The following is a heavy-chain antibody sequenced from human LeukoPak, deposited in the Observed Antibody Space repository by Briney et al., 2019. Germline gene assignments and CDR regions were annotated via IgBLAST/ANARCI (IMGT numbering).Heavy chain of an antibody. D-gene: IGHD3-16*01. V-gene: IGHV3-23*01. J-gene: IGHJ5*02. CDR3: GKEGGA. Sequence: GVLRLSCAASGFRFSDFTMTWVRQAPGKGPEWVSAIGGRGTSTYYADSLGGRFTISRDNSKDMLYLQMNSLKVEDTATYYCGKEGGAWGQGTKVTVSS. CDR2: IGGRGTST. CDR1: GFRFSDFT.